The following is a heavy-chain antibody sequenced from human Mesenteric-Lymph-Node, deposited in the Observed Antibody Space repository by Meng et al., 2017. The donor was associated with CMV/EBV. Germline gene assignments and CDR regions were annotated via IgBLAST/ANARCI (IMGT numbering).Heavy chain of an antibody. CDR3: ARRYYYDSSGYYLEWFDP. V-gene: IGHV1-3*02. D-gene: IGHD3-22*01. Sequence: TFTSYAMHWVRQATGQRLEWMGWSNAGNGNTKYSQEFQGRVTITRDTSASTAYMELSSLRSEDMAVYYCARRYYYDSSGYYLEWFDPWGQGTLVTVSS. CDR1: TFTSYA. J-gene: IGHJ5*02. CDR2: SNAGNGNT.